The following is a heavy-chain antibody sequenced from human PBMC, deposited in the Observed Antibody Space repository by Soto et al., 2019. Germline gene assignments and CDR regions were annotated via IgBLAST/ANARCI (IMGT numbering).Heavy chain of an antibody. CDR3: ARKQQRHAFDI. V-gene: IGHV4-59*08. J-gene: IGHJ3*02. CDR2: IYSSGST. CDR1: GYSLSGYC. Sequence: PSETLSLTCTVSGYSLSGYCWSWIRQPPGKGLEGIGYIYSSGSTIYNPSLKSPVTISVATSKNQFPLKLSSVTAADTAVYSCARKQQRHAFDIGGQGTMVTVSS. D-gene: IGHD1-1*01.